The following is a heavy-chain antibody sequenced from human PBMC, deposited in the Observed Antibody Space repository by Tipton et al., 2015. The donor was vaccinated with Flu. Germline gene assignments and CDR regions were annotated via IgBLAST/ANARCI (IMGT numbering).Heavy chain of an antibody. V-gene: IGHV1-46*01. CDR1: GYTFSNYN. J-gene: IGHJ4*02. CDR2: IYPTGGGT. CDR3: ARDRGFGSYTFDY. Sequence: QLVQSGAEVKKPGASVRISCTASGYTFSNYNMHWVRQAHGLGPEWMGIIYPTGGGTTHAQRFQGRVTLTRDKSTNTVYMEVSSLRSEDTAVYYCARDRGFGSYTFDYWGQGTLVTVAS. D-gene: IGHD2-15*01.